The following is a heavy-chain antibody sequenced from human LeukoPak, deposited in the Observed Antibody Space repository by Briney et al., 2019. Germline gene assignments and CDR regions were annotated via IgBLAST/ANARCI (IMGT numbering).Heavy chain of an antibody. CDR2: ITSNGGST. D-gene: IGHD3-10*01. CDR1: GFTFSLYA. Sequence: GGSLRLSCSASGFTFSLYAMHWVRQAPGRGLEYVSAITSNGGSTYYADSVKGRFTISRDNSKNTLYLQMNSLRAEDTAVYYCTRDQPRGYYYGMDVWGQGTTVTVSS. J-gene: IGHJ6*02. V-gene: IGHV3-64*04. CDR3: TRDQPRGYYYGMDV.